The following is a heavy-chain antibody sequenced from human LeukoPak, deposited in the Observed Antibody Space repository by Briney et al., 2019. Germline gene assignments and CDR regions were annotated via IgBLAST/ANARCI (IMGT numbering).Heavy chain of an antibody. V-gene: IGHV4-59*01. CDR2: IYHSGST. CDR3: ARDSVNCSTTSCSDYLDY. CDR1: GGSITNYY. Sequence: SETLSLTCSVSGGSITNYYWNWIRQSPGKGLEWIGYIYHSGSTYYNPSLKSRVTISLDTSKKQFSLKLSSVTAADTAVYFCARDSVNCSTTSCSDYLDYWGQGTLVTVSS. J-gene: IGHJ4*02. D-gene: IGHD2-2*01.